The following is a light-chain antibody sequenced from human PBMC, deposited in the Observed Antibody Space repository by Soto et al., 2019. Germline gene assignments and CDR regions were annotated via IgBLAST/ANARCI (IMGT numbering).Light chain of an antibody. CDR3: QQYNVYWT. Sequence: IVMTQSPATLSVSPWERATLSCRASQSVSSNLAWYQQKPGQAPRLLIYGASTRATGIPARFSGSGSGTEFTLTISSLQPDDFATYYCQQYNVYWTFGQGTKVDIK. V-gene: IGKV3-15*01. CDR2: GAS. J-gene: IGKJ1*01. CDR1: QSVSSN.